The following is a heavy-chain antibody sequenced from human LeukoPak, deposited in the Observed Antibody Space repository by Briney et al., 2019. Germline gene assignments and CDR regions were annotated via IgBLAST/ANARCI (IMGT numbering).Heavy chain of an antibody. V-gene: IGHV4-59*12. CDR2: IYYSVST. Sequence: SETLSLTCTVSGGSISSYYWSWIRQPPGKGLEWIGHIYYSVSTDYNPSLKSRVLISQDTSKNQFFLSLSSVTAADTAVYYCARDTHKTPLLWFGELVQAVDYWGQGTLVTVSS. CDR1: GGSISSYY. CDR3: ARDTHKTPLLWFGELVQAVDY. J-gene: IGHJ4*02. D-gene: IGHD3-10*01.